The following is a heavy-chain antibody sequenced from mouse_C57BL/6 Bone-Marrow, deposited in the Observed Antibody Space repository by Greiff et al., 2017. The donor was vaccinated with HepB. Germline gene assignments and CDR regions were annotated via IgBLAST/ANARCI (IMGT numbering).Heavy chain of an antibody. CDR2: ISNLAYSI. J-gene: IGHJ4*01. CDR1: GFTFSDYG. CDR3: ARRGGNYNYYYAMDY. Sequence: EVKLVESGGGLVQPGGSLKLSCAASGFTFSDYGMAWVRQAPRKGPEWVAFISNLAYSIYYADTVTGRFTISRENAKNTLYLEMSSLRSEDTAMYYCARRGGNYNYYYAMDYWGQGTSVTVSS. V-gene: IGHV5-15*01. D-gene: IGHD2-1*01.